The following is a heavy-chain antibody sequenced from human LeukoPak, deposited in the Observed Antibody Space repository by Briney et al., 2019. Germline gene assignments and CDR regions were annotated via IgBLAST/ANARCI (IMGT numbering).Heavy chain of an antibody. CDR2: INPNSGAT. CDR1: GHTFTDYY. CDR3: ARGEYVISGYRNDAFDI. Sequence: ASVKVPCKASGHTFTDYYMHWVRQAPGQRLEWMGWINPNSGATKYAQKFQGRVTMTRDTSISTAYMELSRLTSDDTAVYYCARGEYVISGYRNDAFDIWGQGTMVTVSS. D-gene: IGHD3-22*01. V-gene: IGHV1-2*02. J-gene: IGHJ3*02.